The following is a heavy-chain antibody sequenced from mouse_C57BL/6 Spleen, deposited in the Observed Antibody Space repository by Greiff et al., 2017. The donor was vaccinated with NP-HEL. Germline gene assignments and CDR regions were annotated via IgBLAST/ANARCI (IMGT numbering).Heavy chain of an antibody. Sequence: VQLQQSGAELVRPGPSVKMSCKASGYTFTNYWIGWAKQRPGHGLEWIGDIYPGGGYTNYNEKFKGKATLTADKSSSTAYMQFSSLTSEDSAIYYCARGYLDYYGSSYHWYFDVWGTGTTVTVSS. CDR3: ARGYLDYYGSSYHWYFDV. CDR1: GYTFTNYW. V-gene: IGHV1-63*01. J-gene: IGHJ1*03. CDR2: IYPGGGYT. D-gene: IGHD1-1*01.